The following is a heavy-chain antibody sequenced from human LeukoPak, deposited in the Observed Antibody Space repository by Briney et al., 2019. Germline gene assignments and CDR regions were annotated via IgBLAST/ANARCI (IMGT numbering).Heavy chain of an antibody. D-gene: IGHD4-23*01. CDR2: ISGYNDNT. CDR3: ARGRWFDY. CDR1: GYTFSSYG. J-gene: IGHJ4*02. V-gene: IGHV1-18*01. Sequence: ASVKVSCKASGYTFSSYGISWVRQAPGQGLEWMGWISGYNDNTNYAQKFQGRATMTRDTSISTAYMELSSLRSEDTAVYYCARGRWFDYWGQGTLLTVSS.